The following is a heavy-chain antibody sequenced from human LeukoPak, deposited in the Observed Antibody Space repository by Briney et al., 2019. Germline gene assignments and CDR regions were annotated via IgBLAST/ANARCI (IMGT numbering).Heavy chain of an antibody. V-gene: IGHV3-21*01. D-gene: IGHD1-1*01. CDR1: GFTFSSDS. J-gene: IGHJ4*02. Sequence: GGSLRLSCAASGFTFSSDSMNWGRQAPGEGLEWVSSISTSSHHIYYADSVKGRFTISRDNAKNSLYLQMNSLRAEDTAVYYCASGSTLNQRNDRIDYWGQGTLVTVSS. CDR3: ASGSTLNQRNDRIDY. CDR2: ISTSSHHI.